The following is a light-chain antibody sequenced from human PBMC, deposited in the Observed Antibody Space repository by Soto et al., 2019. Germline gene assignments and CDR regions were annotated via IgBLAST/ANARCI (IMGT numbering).Light chain of an antibody. CDR1: QSVSSSY. Sequence: EIVLTQSPGTLSLSPGERATLSCRASQSVSSSYLAWDQQKPGQAPRLLIYGASGRTTGITDRFSGSGSGTDFTLTISRLEPEDFAVYYCQQYVGSHSFTFGPGTKVDIK. V-gene: IGKV3-20*01. CDR2: GAS. J-gene: IGKJ3*01. CDR3: QQYVGSHSFT.